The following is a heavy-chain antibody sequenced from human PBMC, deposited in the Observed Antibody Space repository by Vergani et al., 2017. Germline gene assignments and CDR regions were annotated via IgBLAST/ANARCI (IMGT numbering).Heavy chain of an antibody. J-gene: IGHJ4*02. CDR1: GFTFSSYA. D-gene: IGHD6-13*01. Sequence: VQLVESGGGLVQPGGSLRLSCSASGFTFSSYAMHWVRQAPGKGLEYVSAISSNGGSTYYADSVKGRFTISRDNSKNTLYLQMSSLRAEDTAVYYCVKDRGYSSSWYRFDYWGQGTLVTVSS. CDR3: VKDRGYSSSWYRFDY. V-gene: IGHV3-64D*06. CDR2: ISSNGGST.